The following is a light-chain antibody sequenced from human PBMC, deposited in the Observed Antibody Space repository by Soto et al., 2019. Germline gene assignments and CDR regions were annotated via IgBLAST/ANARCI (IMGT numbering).Light chain of an antibody. V-gene: IGKV1-5*01. CDR3: QQYNSYSRT. J-gene: IGKJ1*01. CDR1: QSINNY. CDR2: AAS. Sequence: DIQMTQSPSSLSASVGDRVTITCRASQSINNYLNWYQQKPGKAPNLLIYAASNLQSGVPSRFSGSGSGTEFTLTISSLKTDDFATYYCQQYNSYSRTFGQGTKVDIK.